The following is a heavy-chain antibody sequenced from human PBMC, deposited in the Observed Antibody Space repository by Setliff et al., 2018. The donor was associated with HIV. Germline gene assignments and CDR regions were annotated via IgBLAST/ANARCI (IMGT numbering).Heavy chain of an antibody. CDR3: ARVHMSSGWYIDY. V-gene: IGHV1-2*02. Sequence: ASVKVSCKASGYTFTDYNIHWVRQAPGQGLEWMGWINPKSGGTNYVQNFQGRVSMTRDTSITTAYMELNRLRSDDTAVYYCARVHMSSGWYIDYWGQGTRVTDSS. CDR1: GYTFTDYN. J-gene: IGHJ4*02. D-gene: IGHD6-19*01. CDR2: INPKSGGT.